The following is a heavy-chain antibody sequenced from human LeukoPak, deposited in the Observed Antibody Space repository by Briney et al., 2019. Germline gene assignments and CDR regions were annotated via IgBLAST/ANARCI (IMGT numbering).Heavy chain of an antibody. V-gene: IGHV1-18*01. CDR2: ISAYNGNT. CDR1: GYTFTSYG. CDR3: ARSGIAVAGTVFDY. J-gene: IGHJ4*02. Sequence: ASVKVSCKASGYTFTSYGISWVRQAPGQGLEWLGWISAYNGNTNYEQKLKGRVTMTTDTSTSTAYMELRSLRSDDTAVYYCARSGIAVAGTVFDYWGQGTLVTVSS. D-gene: IGHD6-19*01.